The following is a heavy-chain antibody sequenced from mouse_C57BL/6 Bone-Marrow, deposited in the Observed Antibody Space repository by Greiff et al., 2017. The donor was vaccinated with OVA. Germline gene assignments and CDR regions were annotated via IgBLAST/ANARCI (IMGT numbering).Heavy chain of an antibody. CDR1: GFTFSDFY. J-gene: IGHJ1*03. CDR3: ARSTVVGYFEV. CDR2: SRTKANDYTT. Sequence: EVNVVESGGGLVQSGRSLRLSCATSGFTFSDFYMEWVRQAPGKGLEWIAASRTKANDYTTEYSASVKGRFIVSRDTSQSSLYLQMNALRAEDTAIYYCARSTVVGYFEVGGTGTTVTVSS. D-gene: IGHD1-1*01. V-gene: IGHV7-1*01.